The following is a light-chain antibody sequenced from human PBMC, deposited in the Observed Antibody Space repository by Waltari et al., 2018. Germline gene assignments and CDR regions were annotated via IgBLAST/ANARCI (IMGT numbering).Light chain of an antibody. CDR3: QVWDSSSDPVV. Sequence: SFVLTQPPSVSVAPGKTAKITCGGNDIGSKNVHWYQQKPGQAPVVVVYYVTDRPSGIPERFSGSTSGNTATLTINRVEAGDEADYFFQVWDSSSDPVVFGGGTKLTVL. CDR1: DIGSKN. V-gene: IGLV3-21*04. CDR2: YVT. J-gene: IGLJ3*02.